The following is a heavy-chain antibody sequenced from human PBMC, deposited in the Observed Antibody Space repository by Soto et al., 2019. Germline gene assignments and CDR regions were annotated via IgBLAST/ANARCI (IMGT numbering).Heavy chain of an antibody. CDR2: IIPIFGTA. CDR3: ASYVWGSYRPRYFDY. J-gene: IGHJ4*02. Sequence: SVKVSCKASGGTFSSYAISWVRQAPGQGLEWMGGIIPIFGTANYAQKFQGRVTITADESTSTAYMELSSLRSEDTAVYYCASYVWGSYRPRYFDYWGQGTLVTVSS. CDR1: GGTFSSYA. D-gene: IGHD3-16*02. V-gene: IGHV1-69*13.